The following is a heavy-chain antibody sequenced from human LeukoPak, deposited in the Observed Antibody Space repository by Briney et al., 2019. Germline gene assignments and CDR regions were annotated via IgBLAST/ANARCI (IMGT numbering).Heavy chain of an antibody. J-gene: IGHJ5*02. Sequence: PGGSLRLSCAASGFTLGSYSMNWVRQAPGKGLEWVSSISSSSSYIYYADSVKGRFTISRDNAKNSLYLQMNSLRAEDTAVYYCASGRYSSSSLGPWGQGTLVTVSS. D-gene: IGHD6-6*01. CDR3: ASGRYSSSSLGP. V-gene: IGHV3-21*01. CDR2: ISSSSSYI. CDR1: GFTLGSYS.